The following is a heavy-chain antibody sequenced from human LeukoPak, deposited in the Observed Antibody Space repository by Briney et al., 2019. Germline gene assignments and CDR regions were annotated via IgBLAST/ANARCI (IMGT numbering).Heavy chain of an antibody. J-gene: IGHJ3*02. D-gene: IGHD6-19*01. CDR3: ANNSSYFYAFDI. Sequence: GGSLRLSCAASGFTFRSYSMNWVRQAPGKGLEWVSAISGSGGSTYYADSVKGRFTISRDNSKNTLYLQMNSLRAEDTAVYYCANNSSYFYAFDIWGQGTMVTVSS. CDR2: ISGSGGST. CDR1: GFTFRSYS. V-gene: IGHV3-23*01.